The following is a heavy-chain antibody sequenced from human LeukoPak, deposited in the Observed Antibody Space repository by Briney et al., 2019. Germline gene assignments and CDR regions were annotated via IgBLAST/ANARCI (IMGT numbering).Heavy chain of an antibody. D-gene: IGHD3-10*01. CDR2: ISAYNGNT. V-gene: IGHV1-18*04. J-gene: IGHJ6*04. CDR3: AGGSGVRGAYYYYGMDV. Sequence: ASVKVSCEASRYTFTRYGISWVRQAPEERLEWMGWISAYNGNTNYAQKLQGRVTMTTDTSTSTAYMELRSLRADDTAVYYCAGGSGVRGAYYYYGMDVWGKGTTLTVSS. CDR1: RYTFTRYG.